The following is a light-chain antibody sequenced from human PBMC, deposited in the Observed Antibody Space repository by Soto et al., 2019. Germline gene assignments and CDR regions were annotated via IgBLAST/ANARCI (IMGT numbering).Light chain of an antibody. CDR2: LGS. Sequence: DIVMTQSPLSLPVTPGEPASISCRSSQSLLHSNGYNYLDWYLQKPGQSPQLLIYLGSNRASGVPDRFSGSGSGTDFTLKPSRAEAEDVAVYYCMHALQTFTFGQGTRLEIK. V-gene: IGKV2-28*01. CDR3: MHALQTFT. J-gene: IGKJ5*01. CDR1: QSLLHSNGYNY.